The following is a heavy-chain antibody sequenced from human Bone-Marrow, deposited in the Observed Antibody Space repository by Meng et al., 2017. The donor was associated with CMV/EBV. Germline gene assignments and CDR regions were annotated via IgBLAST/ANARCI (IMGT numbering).Heavy chain of an antibody. J-gene: IGHJ4*02. D-gene: IGHD3-22*01. CDR3: AKEGDSSGFRGYCDY. Sequence: GGSLRLSCAASGFTFDDYAMHWVRQAPGKGLEWVSLISWDGGSTYYADSVKGRFTISRDNSKNSLYLQMNSLRAEDTALYYCAKEGDSSGFRGYCDYWGQGKLVNVHS. CDR1: GFTFDDYA. CDR2: ISWDGGST. V-gene: IGHV3-43D*03.